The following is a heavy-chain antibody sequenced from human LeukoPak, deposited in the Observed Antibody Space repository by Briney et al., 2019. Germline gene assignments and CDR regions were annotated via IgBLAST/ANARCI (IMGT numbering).Heavy chain of an antibody. CDR3: ARRRYGSGSYYNPFDP. D-gene: IGHD3-10*01. V-gene: IGHV1-8*01. Sequence: ASVKVSCKASGYTFTSYDINWVRQATGQGLEWMGWMNPNSGNTDYAQKFQGRVTMTRNTSISTAYMELSSLRSEDTAVYYCARRRYGSGSYYNPFDPWGQGTLVTVSS. CDR1: GYTFTSYD. J-gene: IGHJ5*02. CDR2: MNPNSGNT.